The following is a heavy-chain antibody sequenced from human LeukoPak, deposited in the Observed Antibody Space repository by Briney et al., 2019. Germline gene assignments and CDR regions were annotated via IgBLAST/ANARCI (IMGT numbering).Heavy chain of an antibody. CDR3: ARHEGGVGSGWFYFDY. CDR2: IYYSGST. J-gene: IGHJ4*02. Sequence: SETLSLTCTVSGGSISSYYWSWIRQPPGKGLEWIGYIYYSGSTNYNPSLKSRVTISVDTSKNQFSLKLSSVTAADTAVYYCARHEGGVGSGWFYFDYWGQGTLVTVSS. D-gene: IGHD6-19*01. CDR1: GGSISSYY. V-gene: IGHV4-59*08.